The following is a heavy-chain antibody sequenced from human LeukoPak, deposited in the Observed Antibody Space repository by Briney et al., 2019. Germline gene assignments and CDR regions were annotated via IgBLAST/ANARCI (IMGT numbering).Heavy chain of an antibody. CDR2: ISYSGTT. D-gene: IGHD6-6*01. Sequence: SETLSLTCTVSGGSISSRPYYWGWVRQPPGKGLEWVGTISYSGTTYYSPSLKSRVTISLDTSKNQFSLKLSSVTAADTAIYYCARDFSSSSTVYYYYYMDVWGKGTTVTVSS. V-gene: IGHV4-39*07. CDR3: ARDFSSSSTVYYYYYMDV. CDR1: GGSISSRPYY. J-gene: IGHJ6*03.